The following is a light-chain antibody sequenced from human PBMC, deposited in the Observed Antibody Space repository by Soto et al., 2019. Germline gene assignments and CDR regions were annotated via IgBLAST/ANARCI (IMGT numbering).Light chain of an antibody. J-gene: IGKJ4*01. Sequence: EIVLTQSPATLSFSPGDRATRSCRASQSVSSYLAWYQKRPGQAPRLLIFDASSRASGIPARFIGSGSGTYFTLTITSLQPEVSAVYYCQQRSNWPSTFGGVTKVEL. V-gene: IGKV3-11*01. CDR3: QQRSNWPST. CDR2: DAS. CDR1: QSVSSY.